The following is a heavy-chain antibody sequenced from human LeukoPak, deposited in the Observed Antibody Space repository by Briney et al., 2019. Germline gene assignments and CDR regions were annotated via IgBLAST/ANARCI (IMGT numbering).Heavy chain of an antibody. CDR1: GGSISSSSYY. CDR3: AKSDSDRPFDY. V-gene: IGHV4-39*07. J-gene: IGHJ4*02. CDR2: IYYSGST. D-gene: IGHD1-26*01. Sequence: SETLSLTCTVSGGSISSSSYYWGWIRQPPGKGLEWIGSIYYSGSTYYNPSLKSRVTISVDTSKNQFSLKLSSVTAADTAVYYCAKSDSDRPFDYWGQGTLVTVSS.